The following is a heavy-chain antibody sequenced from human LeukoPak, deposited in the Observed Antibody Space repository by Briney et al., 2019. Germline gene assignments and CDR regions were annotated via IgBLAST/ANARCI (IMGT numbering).Heavy chain of an antibody. CDR3: ARGGHPHLSMVRGVSNLYFDY. D-gene: IGHD3-10*01. CDR1: GGTFSSYA. Sequence: ASVKVSCKASGGTFSSYAISWVRQAPGQGLEWMGGIIPIFGTANYAQKFQGRVTIAADESTSTAYMELSSLRSEDTAVYYCARGGHPHLSMVRGVSNLYFDYWGQGTLVAVSS. V-gene: IGHV1-69*13. CDR2: IIPIFGTA. J-gene: IGHJ4*02.